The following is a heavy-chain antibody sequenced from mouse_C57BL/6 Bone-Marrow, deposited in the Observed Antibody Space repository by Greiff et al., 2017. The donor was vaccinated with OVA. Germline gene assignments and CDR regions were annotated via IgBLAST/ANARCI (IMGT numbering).Heavy chain of an antibody. CDR1: GFTFSSYA. CDR2: ISDGGSYT. J-gene: IGHJ2*01. D-gene: IGHD2-5*01. Sequence: EVKLMESGGGLVKPGGSLKLSCAASGFTFSSYAMSWVRQTPEKRLEWVATISDGGSYTYYPDNVKGRFTISRDNAKNNLYLQMSHLKSEDTAMYYCARGGSNWLDYWGQGTTLTVSS. CDR3: ARGGSNWLDY. V-gene: IGHV5-4*03.